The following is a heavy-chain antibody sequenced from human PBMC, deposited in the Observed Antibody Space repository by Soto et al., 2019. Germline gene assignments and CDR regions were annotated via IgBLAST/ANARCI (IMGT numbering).Heavy chain of an antibody. V-gene: IGHV4-30-4*01. CDR3: ARADDYSYRFDY. CDR2: VSHSEGT. CDR1: GGSISSGDYY. D-gene: IGHD4-4*01. Sequence: SETLSLTCTVSGGSISSGDYYWSWIRQPPGKGLECIGYVSHSEGTYYNPSLKRRVIMSIDTSTNQFSLNLNSVTAADTAVYYCARADDYSYRFDYWGQGTLVTVSS. J-gene: IGHJ4*02.